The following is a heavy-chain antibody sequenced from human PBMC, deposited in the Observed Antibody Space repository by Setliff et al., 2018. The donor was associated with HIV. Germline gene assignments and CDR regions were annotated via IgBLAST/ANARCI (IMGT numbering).Heavy chain of an antibody. CDR1: GTSFSDHY. CDR3: VRWYYCVSGACYRADY. V-gene: IGHV4-34*01. D-gene: IGHD2-21*02. J-gene: IGHJ4*01. CDR2: MNQSGTT. Sequence: SETLSLTCSVYGTSFSDHYWSWVRQTPGKGLEWIGEMNQSGTTNYNPSLKSRVTMSIDTSERQFSLKLTSVTAADTAVYYCVRWYYCVSGACYRADYWGQERWSPSPQ.